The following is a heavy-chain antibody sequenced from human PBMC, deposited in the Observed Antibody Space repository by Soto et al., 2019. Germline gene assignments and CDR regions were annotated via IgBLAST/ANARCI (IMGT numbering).Heavy chain of an antibody. J-gene: IGHJ6*03. D-gene: IGHD6-13*01. CDR1: GGSFSGYY. CDR2: INHSGST. CDR3: AGSSSYKGYYYYMDV. V-gene: IGHV4-34*01. Sequence: SETLSLTCAVYGGSFSGYYWSWIRQPPGKGLEWIGEINHSGSTNYNPSLKSRVTISVDTSKNQFSLKLSSVTAADTAVYYCAGSSSYKGYYYYMDVWGKGTTVTVSS.